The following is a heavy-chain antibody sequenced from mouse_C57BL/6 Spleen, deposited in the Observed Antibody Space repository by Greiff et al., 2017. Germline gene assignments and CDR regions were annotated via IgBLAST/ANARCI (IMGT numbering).Heavy chain of an antibody. J-gene: IGHJ4*01. CDR1: GYSITSGYY. Sequence: ESGPGLVKPSQSLSLTCSVTGYSITSGYYWNWIRQFPGNKLEWMGYISYDGSNNYNPSLKNRISITRDTSKNQFFLKLNSVTTEDTATYYCARDRRTADAMDYWGQGTSVTVSS. CDR3: ARDRRTADAMDY. V-gene: IGHV3-6*01. CDR2: ISYDGSN.